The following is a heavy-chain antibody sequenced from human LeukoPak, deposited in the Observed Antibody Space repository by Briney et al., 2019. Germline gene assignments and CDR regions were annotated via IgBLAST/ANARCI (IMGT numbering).Heavy chain of an antibody. CDR1: GFTFGSYA. CDR3: TTYYLLVRTFDY. Sequence: GGSLRLSCAASGFTFGSYAMHWVRQAPGKGLEWVAVISYDGSNKYYADSVKGRFTISRDNSKNTLYLQMNSLRAEDTAVYYCTTYYLLVRTFDYWGQGTLVTVSS. V-gene: IGHV3-30*04. CDR2: ISYDGSNK. J-gene: IGHJ4*02. D-gene: IGHD3-10*01.